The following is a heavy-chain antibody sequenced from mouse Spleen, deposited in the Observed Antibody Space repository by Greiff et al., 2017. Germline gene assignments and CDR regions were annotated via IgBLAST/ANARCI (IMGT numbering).Heavy chain of an antibody. CDR2: IYPGNVNT. J-gene: IGHJ4*01. Sequence: QVQLKESGAELVKPGASVKLSCKASGYTFTSYNMYWVKQRPGQGLEWIGWIYPGNVNTKYTEKFKGKATLTADKSSSTAYMQLSSLTSEDSAVFFCARLLLYAMDYWGQGTSVTVSS. D-gene: IGHD2-1*01. V-gene: IGHV1S56*01. CDR3: ARLLLYAMDY. CDR1: GYTFTSYN.